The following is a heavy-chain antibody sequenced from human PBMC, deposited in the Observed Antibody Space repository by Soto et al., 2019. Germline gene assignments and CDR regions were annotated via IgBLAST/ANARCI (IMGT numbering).Heavy chain of an antibody. D-gene: IGHD6-19*01. Sequence: QVLLQESGPGLVQPSGTLSLSCVVSGVSIGSNYYWGWVRQSPGKGLEWLGDMSHIGSVNYNPSLNSRVTISMHKSQNQFSLKLNSVTAAATAVSYCAMSLGWYAIDYWGKGTLVILSS. CDR2: MSHIGSV. V-gene: IGHV4-4*02. CDR3: AMSLGWYAIDY. J-gene: IGHJ4*02. CDR1: GVSIGSNYY.